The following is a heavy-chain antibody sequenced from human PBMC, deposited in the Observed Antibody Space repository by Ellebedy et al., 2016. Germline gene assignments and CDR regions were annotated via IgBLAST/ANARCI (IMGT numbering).Heavy chain of an antibody. CDR3: AVYGDGGAYFDY. V-gene: IGHV3-53*01. D-gene: IGHD4-17*01. CDR2: IYSGGST. Sequence: GGSLRLXXAASGFTVSSNYMSWVRQAPGKGLEWVSVIYSGGSTYYADSVKGRFTISRDNSKNTLYLQMNSLRAEDTAVYFCAVYGDGGAYFDYWGQGTLVTVSS. CDR1: GFTVSSNY. J-gene: IGHJ4*02.